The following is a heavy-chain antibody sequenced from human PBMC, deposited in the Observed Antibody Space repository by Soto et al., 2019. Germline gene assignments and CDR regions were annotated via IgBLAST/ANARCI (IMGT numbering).Heavy chain of an antibody. D-gene: IGHD3-9*01. Sequence: ASVKVSCKASGYTFTSYATHWVRQAPGQRLEWMGWINAGNGNTKYSQKFQGRVTITRDTSASTAYMELSSLRSEDTAVYYCARDRSDILTGYYEKNAFDIWGQGTMVTVSS. CDR2: INAGNGNT. CDR3: ARDRSDILTGYYEKNAFDI. CDR1: GYTFTSYA. V-gene: IGHV1-3*01. J-gene: IGHJ3*02.